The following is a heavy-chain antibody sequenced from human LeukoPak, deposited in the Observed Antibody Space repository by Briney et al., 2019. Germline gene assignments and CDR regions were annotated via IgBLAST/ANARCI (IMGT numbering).Heavy chain of an antibody. J-gene: IGHJ6*02. D-gene: IGHD6-13*01. Sequence: ASVKVSCKASGYTFTSYYMHWARQAPGQGLEWMGIINPSGGSTSYAQKFQGRVTMTRDTSTSTVYMELSSLRSEDTAVYYCARAGHPYSSSWHGLRAYYYYGMDVWGQGTTVTVSS. V-gene: IGHV1-46*01. CDR1: GYTFTSYY. CDR3: ARAGHPYSSSWHGLRAYYYYGMDV. CDR2: INPSGGST.